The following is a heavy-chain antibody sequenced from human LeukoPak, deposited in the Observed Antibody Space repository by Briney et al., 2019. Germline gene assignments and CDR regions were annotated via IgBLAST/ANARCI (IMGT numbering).Heavy chain of an antibody. CDR1: GFTFSSYS. V-gene: IGHV3-21*01. D-gene: IGHD5-12*01. J-gene: IGHJ6*02. Sequence: GGSLRLSCAASGFTFSSYSMNWVRQAPGKGLEWVSSISSSSSYIYYADSVKGRFTISRDNAKNSLYLQMNSLRAEDTAVYYCARESGCDRHSYYYYGMDVWGQGTTVTVSS. CDR2: ISSSSSYI. CDR3: ARESGCDRHSYYYYGMDV.